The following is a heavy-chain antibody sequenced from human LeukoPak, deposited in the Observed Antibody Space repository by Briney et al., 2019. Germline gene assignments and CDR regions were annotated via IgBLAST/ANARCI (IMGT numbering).Heavy chain of an antibody. Sequence: SETLSLTCTVSGGSISSYYWSWIRQPPGKGLEWIGYIYYSGSTNYNPSLKSRVTISVDTSKNQFSLKLGSVTAADTAVYYCARDPEDSSGYNAFDIWGQGTMVTVSS. J-gene: IGHJ3*02. CDR2: IYYSGST. V-gene: IGHV4-59*01. D-gene: IGHD3-22*01. CDR1: GGSISSYY. CDR3: ARDPEDSSGYNAFDI.